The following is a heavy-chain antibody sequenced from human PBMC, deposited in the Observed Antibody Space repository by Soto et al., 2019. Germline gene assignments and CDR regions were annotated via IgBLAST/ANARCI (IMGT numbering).Heavy chain of an antibody. D-gene: IGHD4-4*01. V-gene: IGHV3-7*02. CDR1: GLAFSTYW. J-gene: IGHJ4*02. CDR3: ATLGDVTFHY. Sequence: GGSLRLSCTTSGLAFSTYWMAWVRQAPGKGLEWVGNTKPDETETYYADSVEGRFTISRDNAKSSLYLQMDSLRVEDTAVYYCATLGDVTFHYWGQGTPVTVSS. CDR2: TKPDETET.